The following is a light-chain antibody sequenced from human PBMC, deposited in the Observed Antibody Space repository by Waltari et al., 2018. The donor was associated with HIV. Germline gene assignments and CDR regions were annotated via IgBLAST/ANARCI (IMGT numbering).Light chain of an antibody. CDR3: QTWGTGIQV. J-gene: IGLJ2*01. CDR1: SGHINYV. CDR2: LNSDGRH. V-gene: IGLV4-69*01. Sequence: QVVLTQPPSASASLGASVKLTCTLSSGHINYVIAWHQQQPKKGPRFLMKLNSDGRHSKGDGIPDRVSGASSGAERYLTISSRQSEDEGDYFCQTWGTGIQVFGGGTRLTVL.